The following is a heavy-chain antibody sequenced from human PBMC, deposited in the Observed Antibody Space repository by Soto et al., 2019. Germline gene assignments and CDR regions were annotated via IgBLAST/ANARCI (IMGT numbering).Heavy chain of an antibody. J-gene: IGHJ5*02. CDR1: GYTFTSYY. CDR3: AREDYYDSSGYYAWFDP. CDR2: INPSGGST. Sequence: GASVKVSCKASGYTFTSYYMHCVRQAPGQGLEWMGIINPSGGSTSYAQKFQGRVTMTRDTSTSTVYMELSSLRSEDTAVYYCAREDYYDSSGYYAWFDPWGQGTLVTVSS. V-gene: IGHV1-46*03. D-gene: IGHD3-22*01.